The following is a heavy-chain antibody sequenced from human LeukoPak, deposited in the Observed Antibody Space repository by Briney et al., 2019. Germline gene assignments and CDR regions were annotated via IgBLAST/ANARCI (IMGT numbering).Heavy chain of an antibody. CDR3: ARQYGYSSGPLDY. Sequence: SETLSLTCTVSGGSISSYYWSWIRQPPGKGLEWIGYIYYSGSTNYNPSLKSRVTISVDTSKNQFSLKLRSVPAADNAVYYCARQYGYSSGPLDYWGQGTLVTVSS. CDR1: GGSISSYY. CDR2: IYYSGST. V-gene: IGHV4-59*08. J-gene: IGHJ4*02. D-gene: IGHD6-19*01.